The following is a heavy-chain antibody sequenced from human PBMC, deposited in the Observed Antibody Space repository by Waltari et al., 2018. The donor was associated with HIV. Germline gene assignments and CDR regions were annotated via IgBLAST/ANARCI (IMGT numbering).Heavy chain of an antibody. J-gene: IGHJ5*02. D-gene: IGHD6-19*01. CDR3: ARAGYSSGRRFDP. Sequence: QVQLQQWGAGLLKPSETLSLTCAVYGGSFSGYYWSWIRQPPGKGLEWSGEINHSGSTNYNPSLKGRVTISVDTSKNQFSLKLSSVTAADTAVYYCARAGYSSGRRFDPWGQGTLVTVSS. CDR1: GGSFSGYY. CDR2: INHSGST. V-gene: IGHV4-34*01.